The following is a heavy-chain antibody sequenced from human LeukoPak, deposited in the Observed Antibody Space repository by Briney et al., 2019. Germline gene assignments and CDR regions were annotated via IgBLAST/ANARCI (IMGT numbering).Heavy chain of an antibody. CDR2: ISGSGGST. CDR1: GFTFSSYA. CDR3: AKVPRSIAAAGNFDY. V-gene: IGHV3-23*01. Sequence: GGSLRLSCAASGFTFSSYAMSWVRQAPEKGLEWVSAISGSGGSTYYADSVKGRFIISRDNSKNTLYLQMNSLRAEDTAVYYCAKVPRSIAAAGNFDYWGQGTLVTVSS. J-gene: IGHJ4*02. D-gene: IGHD6-13*01.